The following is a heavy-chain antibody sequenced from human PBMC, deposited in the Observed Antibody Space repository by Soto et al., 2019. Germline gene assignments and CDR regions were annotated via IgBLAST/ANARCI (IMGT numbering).Heavy chain of an antibody. CDR1: GFSLSTGGVG. J-gene: IGHJ6*02. Sequence: QITLKESGPTLVKPTQTLTLTCTFSGFSLSTGGVGVAWIRQPPGKALEWLALIYWDDDKRYSPSLKSRLTITKDTSKDQVVLTMTNMDPVDTATYYCVHSRCGGDCLQSYSSHYYYGMDVWGQGTTVTVSS. CDR3: VHSRCGGDCLQSYSSHYYYGMDV. CDR2: IYWDDDK. D-gene: IGHD2-21*02. V-gene: IGHV2-5*02.